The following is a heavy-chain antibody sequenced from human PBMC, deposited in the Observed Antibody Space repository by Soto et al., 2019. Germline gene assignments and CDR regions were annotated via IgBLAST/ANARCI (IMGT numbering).Heavy chain of an antibody. CDR2: ISGSGGST. V-gene: IGHV3-23*01. J-gene: IGHJ6*02. Sequence: GGSLRLSCAASGFTFSSYAMSWVRQAPGKGLEWVSAISGSGGSTYCADSVKGRFTISRDNSKNTLYLQMNSLRAEDTAVYYCAKDFQYSSSSPYYYYGMDVWGQGTTVTVSS. CDR3: AKDFQYSSSSPYYYYGMDV. D-gene: IGHD6-6*01. CDR1: GFTFSSYA.